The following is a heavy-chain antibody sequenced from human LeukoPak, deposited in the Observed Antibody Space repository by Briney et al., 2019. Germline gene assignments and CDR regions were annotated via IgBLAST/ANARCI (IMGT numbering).Heavy chain of an antibody. D-gene: IGHD2-2*01. V-gene: IGHV3-23*01. J-gene: IGHJ1*01. Sequence: GGSLRLSCAASGFTFSSYAMSWVRQAPGKGLEWVSAISGSGGSTYYADSVKGRFTISRDNSKNTLYLQMNSLRAEDTAVYYCAKDFRICSSTSRPFQHWGQGTLVTVSS. CDR3: AKDFRICSSTSRPFQH. CDR2: ISGSGGST. CDR1: GFTFSSYA.